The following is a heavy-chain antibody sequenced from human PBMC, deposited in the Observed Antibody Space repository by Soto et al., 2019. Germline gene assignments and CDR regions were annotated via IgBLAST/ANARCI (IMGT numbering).Heavy chain of an antibody. CDR2: INPNSGGT. V-gene: IGHV1-2*04. CDR1: GYTFTGYY. CDR3: ARTGYCSGGSCYSGAFDY. Sequence: ASVKVSCKASGYTFTGYYMHWVRQAPGQGLEGMGWINPNSGGTNYAQKFQGWVTMTRDTSISTAYMELSRLRSDDTAVYYCARTGYCSGGSCYSGAFDYWGQGTLVTVSS. J-gene: IGHJ4*02. D-gene: IGHD2-15*01.